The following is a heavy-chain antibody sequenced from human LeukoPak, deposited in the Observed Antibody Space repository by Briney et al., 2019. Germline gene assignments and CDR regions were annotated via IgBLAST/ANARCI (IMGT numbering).Heavy chain of an antibody. V-gene: IGHV3-23*01. CDR1: GFTFTHYA. CDR3: VRGFTYGNFDS. CDR2: IGGSGSPT. Sequence: GGSLRLSCAASGFTFTHYAMSWVRQTPGKGPQWVSAIGGSGSPTYYADSVRGRFIMSRDNSKNTLFLEMNSLRAEDTALYYCVRGFTYGNFDSWGQGTLVTVSS. D-gene: IGHD5-18*01. J-gene: IGHJ4*02.